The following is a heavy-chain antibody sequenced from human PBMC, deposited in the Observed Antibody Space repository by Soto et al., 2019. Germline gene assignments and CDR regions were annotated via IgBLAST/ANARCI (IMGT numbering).Heavy chain of an antibody. Sequence: QVQLVESGGGVVQPGRSLRLSCAASGFTFRSYAMHWVRQAPGKGLEWVAVISYDGSNKYYADSVKGRFTISRDNSKNPLSLQMNSLRAEDTPVYYCARPLWRDDYNWGYFDLWCRGTLVSVSS. J-gene: IGHJ2*01. CDR1: GFTFRSYA. CDR2: ISYDGSNK. CDR3: ARPLWRDDYNWGYFDL. V-gene: IGHV3-30-3*01. D-gene: IGHD4-4*01.